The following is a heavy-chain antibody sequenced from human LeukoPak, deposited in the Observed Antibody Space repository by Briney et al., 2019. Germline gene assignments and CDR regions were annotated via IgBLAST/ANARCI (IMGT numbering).Heavy chain of an antibody. CDR1: GYTFTTQT. CDR3: ARGYGATSDFEY. CDR2: ISGFDGDT. V-gene: IGHV1-18*01. D-gene: IGHD4-23*01. J-gene: IGHJ4*02. Sequence: ASVKVSCKASGYTFTTQTITWLRQAPGHGLEWMGWISGFDGDTDYAQKFQGRVTMTTDTSTNTAYMEVTSLQSDDTAVYYCARGYGATSDFEYWGQGTLVIVSS.